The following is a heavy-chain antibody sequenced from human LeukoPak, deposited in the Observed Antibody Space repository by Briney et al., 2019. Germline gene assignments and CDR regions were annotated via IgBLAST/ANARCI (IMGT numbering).Heavy chain of an antibody. Sequence: HSGGSLRLSCAASGFTFDDYAMHWVRQAPGKGLEWVSGISWNSGSIGYADSVKGRFTISRDNAKNSLYLQMNSLRAEDTALYYCAKGRYDSSGYPDYWGQGTLVTVSS. CDR1: GFTFDDYA. CDR2: ISWNSGSI. D-gene: IGHD3-22*01. CDR3: AKGRYDSSGYPDY. V-gene: IGHV3-9*01. J-gene: IGHJ4*02.